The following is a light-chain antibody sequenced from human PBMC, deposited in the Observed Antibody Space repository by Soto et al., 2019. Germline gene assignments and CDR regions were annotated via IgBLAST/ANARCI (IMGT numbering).Light chain of an antibody. J-gene: IGKJ1*01. CDR3: QQYGSSPGT. Sequence: EIVLTQPPGTLSLSPGERATLSCRASQSVSSSYLAWYQQKPGQAPRLLIYDASIRATGIPDRFSGSGSGTDFTLTISRLEPEGFAVYYCQQYGSSPGTFGQGTKVDIK. CDR1: QSVSSSY. V-gene: IGKV3-20*01. CDR2: DAS.